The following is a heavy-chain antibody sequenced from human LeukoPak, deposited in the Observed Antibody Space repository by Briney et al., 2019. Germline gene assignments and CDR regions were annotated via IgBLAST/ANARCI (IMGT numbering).Heavy chain of an antibody. J-gene: IGHJ4*02. CDR2: ISYDGSNK. D-gene: IGHD3-9*01. V-gene: IGHV3-30*18. CDR1: GFTFSSYG. Sequence: PGRSLRLSCAASGFTFSSYGMHWVRQAPGKGLEWVAVISYDGSNKYYADSVKGRFTISRDNSKNTLYLQMNSLRAEDTAVYYCAKKVSSTSTYYDILTIDYWGQGTLVTVSS. CDR3: AKKVSSTSTYYDILTIDY.